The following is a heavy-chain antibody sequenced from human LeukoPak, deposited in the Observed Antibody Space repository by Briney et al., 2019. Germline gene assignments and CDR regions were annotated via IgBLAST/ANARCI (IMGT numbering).Heavy chain of an antibody. Sequence: PGGSPRLSCAASGFTFSRYWMSWMRQAPGKGLEWVANIKYDGYEEYYVDSVKGRFTISRDNTKNLLYLQLNSLRVDDTAVYYCKSGGAAPGSFDYWGQGTLVTVSP. D-gene: IGHD1-1*01. CDR3: KSGGAAPGSFDY. J-gene: IGHJ4*02. V-gene: IGHV3-7*01. CDR2: IKYDGYEE. CDR1: GFTFSRYW.